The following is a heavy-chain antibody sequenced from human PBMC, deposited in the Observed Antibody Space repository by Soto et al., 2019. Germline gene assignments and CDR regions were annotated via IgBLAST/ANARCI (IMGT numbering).Heavy chain of an antibody. J-gene: IGHJ4*02. Sequence: SETLSLTCTVSGGSISSGGYYWSWIRQHPGKGLEWIGYIYYSGSTYYNPSLKSRVTISVDTSKNQFSLKVDSVTAADTAVYFCVREVSDTAAFDSWGQGTLVTVSS. CDR1: GGSISSGGYY. CDR3: VREVSDTAAFDS. CDR2: IYYSGST. V-gene: IGHV4-31*02. D-gene: IGHD2-21*01.